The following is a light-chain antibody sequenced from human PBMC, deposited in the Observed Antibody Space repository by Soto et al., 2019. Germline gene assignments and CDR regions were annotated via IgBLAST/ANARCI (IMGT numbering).Light chain of an antibody. V-gene: IGKV1-33*01. CDR3: QQYDNLPLT. CDR1: QDINNY. Sequence: DFQMTQSPSSLSASVGDRVTITLQASQDINNYLNWYQQKPGKAPKLLIYDASNLETGVPSRFSGSGSGTDFTFTISSLQPEDIATYYCQQYDNLPLTFGGGTKVDIK. J-gene: IGKJ4*01. CDR2: DAS.